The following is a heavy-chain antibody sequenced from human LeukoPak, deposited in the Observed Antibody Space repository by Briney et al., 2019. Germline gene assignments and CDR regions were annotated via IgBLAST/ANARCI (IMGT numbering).Heavy chain of an antibody. CDR2: ISAYNGNT. Sequence: ASVKVSCKASGYTFTSYGISWVRQAPGQGLEWMGWISAYNGNTNYAQKLQGRVTMTTDTSTSTAYMELRSLRSEDTAVYYCARDKYCSGGSCYFGWFDPWGQGTLVTVSS. CDR1: GYTFTSYG. D-gene: IGHD2-15*01. J-gene: IGHJ5*02. CDR3: ARDKYCSGGSCYFGWFDP. V-gene: IGHV1-18*01.